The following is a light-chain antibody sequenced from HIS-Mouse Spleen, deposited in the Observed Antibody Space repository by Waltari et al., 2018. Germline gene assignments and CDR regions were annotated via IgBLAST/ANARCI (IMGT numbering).Light chain of an antibody. CDR2: LGS. CDR3: MQALQTPFT. J-gene: IGKJ3*01. CDR1: QSLLHSNGYNY. V-gene: IGKV2-28*01. Sequence: DIVMTQSPLSLPVTPGEPASISCRSSQSLLHSNGYNYLDWYLQKQGQFPQLLFSLGSNRASGVPDRFSGSGSGTDFTLKISRVEAEDVGVYYCMQALQTPFTFGPGTKVDIK.